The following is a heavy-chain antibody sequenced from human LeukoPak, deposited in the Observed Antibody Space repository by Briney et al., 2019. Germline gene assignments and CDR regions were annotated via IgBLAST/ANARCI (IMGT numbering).Heavy chain of an antibody. V-gene: IGHV4-4*02. Sequence: PSGTLSLTCAVSGGSISSSNWWSWVRQPAGKGLEWIGRIYTSGSTNYNPSLKSRVTISVDTSKNQFSLKLSSVTAADTAVYYCARSVEGYCSGGSCYSYYYYMDVWGKGTTVTVSS. CDR2: IYTSGST. CDR3: ARSVEGYCSGGSCYSYYYYMDV. J-gene: IGHJ6*03. CDR1: GGSISSSNW. D-gene: IGHD2-15*01.